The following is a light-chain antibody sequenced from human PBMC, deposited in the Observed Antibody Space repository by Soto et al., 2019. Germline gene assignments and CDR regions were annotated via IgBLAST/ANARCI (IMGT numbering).Light chain of an antibody. CDR2: GAT. V-gene: IGKV3-15*01. J-gene: IGKJ3*01. CDR1: QSVSSN. Sequence: EIVMTQSPATLSVSPGEGATLSCRASQSVSSNLAWYQQKPGQAPRLLIYGATARAAGIPARFSGSGSGTEFSLTISSLQSEDFAVYFCQQFNNWPLTFGPGTRVDIK. CDR3: QQFNNWPLT.